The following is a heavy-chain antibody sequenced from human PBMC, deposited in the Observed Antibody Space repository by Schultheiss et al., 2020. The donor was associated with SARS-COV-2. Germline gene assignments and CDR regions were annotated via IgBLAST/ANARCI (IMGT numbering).Heavy chain of an antibody. CDR1: GGSFSGYY. CDR2: IYYSGST. D-gene: IGHD3-3*01. Sequence: SETLSLTCAVYGGSFSGYYWSWIRQPPGKGLEWIGYIYYSGSTNYNPSLKSRVTISVDTSKNQFSLKLSSVTAADTAVYYCARVPVAYYDFWSGITYGMDVWGQGTTVTVSS. CDR3: ARVPVAYYDFWSGITYGMDV. V-gene: IGHV4-59*08. J-gene: IGHJ6*02.